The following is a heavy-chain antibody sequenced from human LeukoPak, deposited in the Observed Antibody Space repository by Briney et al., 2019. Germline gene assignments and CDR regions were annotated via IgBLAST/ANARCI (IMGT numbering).Heavy chain of an antibody. Sequence: GGSLRLSCAASGFTFSSYAMHWVRQAPGKGLEWVAVISYDGSNKYYADSVKGRFTISRDNSKNTLYLQMNSLRAEDTAVYYCARDSASCRGCAFDIWGQGTVVSVSS. CDR2: ISYDGSNK. CDR1: GFTFSSYA. CDR3: ARDSASCRGCAFDI. V-gene: IGHV3-30-3*01. J-gene: IGHJ3*02. D-gene: IGHD2-2*01.